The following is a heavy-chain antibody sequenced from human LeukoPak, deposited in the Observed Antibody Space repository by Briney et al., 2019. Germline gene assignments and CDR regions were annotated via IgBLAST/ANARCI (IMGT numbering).Heavy chain of an antibody. V-gene: IGHV1-46*01. D-gene: IGHD3-22*01. CDR3: ARADHYYDSSGYPLGDI. CDR2: INPSGGST. CDR1: GYTFTSYY. J-gene: IGHJ3*02. Sequence: ASVKVSCKASGYTFTSYYMHWVRQAPGQGLEWMVIINPSGGSTSYAQKFQGRVTMTRDTSTSTVYMELSSLRSEDTAVYYCARADHYYDSSGYPLGDIWGQGTMVTVSS.